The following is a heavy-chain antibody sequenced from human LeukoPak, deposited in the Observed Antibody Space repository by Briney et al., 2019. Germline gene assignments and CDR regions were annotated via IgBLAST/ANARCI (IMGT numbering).Heavy chain of an antibody. D-gene: IGHD1-26*01. Sequence: GRSLRLFCAASGFTFSSYAMHWVRQAPGKGLEWVAVISYDGSNKYYADSVKGRFTISRDNSKNTLYLQMNSLRAEDTAVYYCAREWELFDDAFDIWGQGTMVTVSS. J-gene: IGHJ3*02. CDR1: GFTFSSYA. CDR2: ISYDGSNK. CDR3: AREWELFDDAFDI. V-gene: IGHV3-30*04.